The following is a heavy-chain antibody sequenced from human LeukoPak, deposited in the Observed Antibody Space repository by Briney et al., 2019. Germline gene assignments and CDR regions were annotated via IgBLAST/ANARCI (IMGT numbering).Heavy chain of an antibody. D-gene: IGHD3-10*01. CDR2: INPYSGCT. Sequence: ASVKVSCKASGYTFTGYYMHWVRQAPGPWIDLMGWINPYSGCTNYEEKFQGRVTRIRDTSISTAYMELSRLRSDDTAVYYCASGEAEVADAFDIWGQGTMVTVSS. J-gene: IGHJ3*02. V-gene: IGHV1-2*02. CDR3: ASGEAEVADAFDI. CDR1: GYTFTGYY.